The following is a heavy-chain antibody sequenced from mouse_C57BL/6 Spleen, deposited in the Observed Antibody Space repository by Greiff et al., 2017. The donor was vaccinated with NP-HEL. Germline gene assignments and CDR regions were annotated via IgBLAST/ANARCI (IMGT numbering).Heavy chain of an antibody. J-gene: IGHJ3*01. CDR1: GYTFTSYW. Sequence: QVHVKQPGAELVRPGSSVKLSCKASGYTFTSYWMHWVKQRPIQGLEWIGNIDPSDSETHYNQKFKDKATLTVDKSSSTAYMQLSSLTSEDSAVYYCARTYGNSFAYWGQGTLVTVSA. CDR3: ARTYGNSFAY. D-gene: IGHD2-1*01. V-gene: IGHV1-52*01. CDR2: IDPSDSET.